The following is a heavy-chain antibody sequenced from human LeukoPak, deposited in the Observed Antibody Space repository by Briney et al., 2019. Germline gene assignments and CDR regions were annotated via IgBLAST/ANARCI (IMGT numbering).Heavy chain of an antibody. Sequence: RSGGSLRLSCAASGFTFSSYAMHWVRQAPGKGLEWVAVISYDGSNKYYADSVKGRFTISRDNSKNTLYLQMNSLRAEDTAVYYCARAGDIVVVVAAQLTGIDYWGQGTLVTVSS. D-gene: IGHD2-15*01. V-gene: IGHV3-30-3*01. CDR1: GFTFSSYA. CDR2: ISYDGSNK. J-gene: IGHJ4*02. CDR3: ARAGDIVVVVAAQLTGIDY.